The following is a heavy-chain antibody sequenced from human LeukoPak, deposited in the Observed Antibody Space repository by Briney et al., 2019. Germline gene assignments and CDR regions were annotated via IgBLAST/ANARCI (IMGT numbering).Heavy chain of an antibody. CDR3: TTEALQPLDLRRGY. CDR1: GFTFSNAW. V-gene: IGHV3-15*01. CDR2: IKSKTDGGTT. D-gene: IGHD4-11*01. Sequence: GGSLRLSCAASGFTFSNAWMSWVRQAPGKGLEWVGRIKSKTDGGTTDYAAPVKGRFTISRDDSKNTLYLQMNSLKTEDTAVYYCTTEALQPLDLRRGYWGQGTLVTVS. J-gene: IGHJ4*02.